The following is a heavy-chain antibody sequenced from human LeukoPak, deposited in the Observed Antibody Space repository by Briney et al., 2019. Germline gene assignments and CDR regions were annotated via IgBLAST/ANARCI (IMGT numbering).Heavy chain of an antibody. CDR3: AREYDPSTRYFDY. J-gene: IGHJ4*02. V-gene: IGHV4-4*07. CDR2: IQASGST. CDR1: GVSISSYY. D-gene: IGHD3-3*01. Sequence: SETLSLTCTVSGVSISSYYWRWLRHPAGKGLEWIGRIQASGSTNYNPSLKSRLAISIDTSKNQFSLKLNSVTAADTAVYYCAREYDPSTRYFDYWGQGTLVTVSS.